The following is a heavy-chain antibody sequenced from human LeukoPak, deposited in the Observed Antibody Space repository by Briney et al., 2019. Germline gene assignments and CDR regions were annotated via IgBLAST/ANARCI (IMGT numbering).Heavy chain of an antibody. J-gene: IGHJ4*02. D-gene: IGHD3-9*01. CDR1: GFTFSSDR. CDR2: INRDGRST. Sequence: GGSLGLSCAASGFTFSSDRMHWVRQDPGKGLVWVSRINRDGRSTTYADSVKGRFTISRDNAKNTLYLQMNSLRAEDTAVYYCARHPYDILTGPSFDYWGQGTLVTVSS. CDR3: ARHPYDILTGPSFDY. V-gene: IGHV3-74*01.